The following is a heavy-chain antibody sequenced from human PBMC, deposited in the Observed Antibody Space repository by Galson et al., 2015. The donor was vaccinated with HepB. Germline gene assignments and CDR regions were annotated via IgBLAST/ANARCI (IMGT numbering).Heavy chain of an antibody. CDR2: INPNSGGT. D-gene: IGHD2-15*01. J-gene: IGHJ4*02. CDR3: ARDGYCSGSSCYSLQY. V-gene: IGHV1-2*04. Sequence: SVKVSCKASGYTFNYYYIHWVRQAPGQGLEWMGWINPNSGGTKYAQKFQGWVTMTRDTSINTAYMELKRLRSDDTAVYYCARDGYCSGSSCYSLQYWGQGTLVTASS. CDR1: GYTFNYYY.